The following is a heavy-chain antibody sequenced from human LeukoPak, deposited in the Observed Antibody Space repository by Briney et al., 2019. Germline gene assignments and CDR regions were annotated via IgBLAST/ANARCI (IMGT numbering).Heavy chain of an antibody. CDR3: ARGPQYYDFWSGYLIPDAFDI. J-gene: IGHJ3*02. CDR2: INHSGTT. Sequence: SETLSLTCAVYGGSFSASYWSWIRQPPGKGLEWIGEINHSGTTNYNPSLKSRVTISVDTSKSQFSLKLSSVTAADTAVYYCARGPQYYDFWSGYLIPDAFDIWGQGTMVTVSS. D-gene: IGHD3-3*01. V-gene: IGHV4-34*01. CDR1: GGSFSASY.